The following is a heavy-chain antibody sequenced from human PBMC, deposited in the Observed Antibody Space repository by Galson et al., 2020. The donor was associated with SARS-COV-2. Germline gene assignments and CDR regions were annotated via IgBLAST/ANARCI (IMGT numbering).Heavy chain of an antibody. V-gene: IGHV4-4*07. D-gene: IGHD6-19*01. J-gene: IGHJ6*02. CDR1: DGSIRNYY. CDR3: ARDRVSSGWDGIDV. CDR2: IYMSGNSRNT. Sequence: ETSETLSLTCTVSDGSIRNYYWTWIRQTPGKGLEWIGHIYMSGNSRNTNYNSSTHSTVTMSIDTSKMEFSLKLTSVTAADTAVYYSARDRVSSGWDGIDVWGQGTTVTVSS.